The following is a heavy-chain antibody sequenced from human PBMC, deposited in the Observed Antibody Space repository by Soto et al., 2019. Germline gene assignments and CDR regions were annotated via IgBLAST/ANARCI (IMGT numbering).Heavy chain of an antibody. CDR2: AHHSGRT. CDR1: GGSMSSSNW. Sequence: QVQLQESGPGLVKPSWTLSLTCTVSGGSMSSSNWWNWVRQSPGKGLEWIGEAHHSGRTNYNPSQKRRVTISDDKSKNHFSLNLSSVTAAYTAVYYCARSEATGLDYWGQGTLVTVYS. CDR3: ARSEATGLDY. V-gene: IGHV4-4*02. J-gene: IGHJ4*02. D-gene: IGHD1-26*01.